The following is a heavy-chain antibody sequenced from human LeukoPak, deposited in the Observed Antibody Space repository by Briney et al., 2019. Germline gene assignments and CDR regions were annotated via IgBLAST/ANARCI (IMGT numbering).Heavy chain of an antibody. Sequence: SETLSLTCTVSGGSISTYYWSWIRQPPGKGLEWIGYIYYSGSTNYNPSHKSRVTISVDTSKNQFSLKLSSVTAADTAVYYCARDRRGESFDYWGQGTLVTVSS. CDR1: GGSISTYY. D-gene: IGHD3-10*01. CDR2: IYYSGST. J-gene: IGHJ4*02. CDR3: ARDRRGESFDY. V-gene: IGHV4-59*01.